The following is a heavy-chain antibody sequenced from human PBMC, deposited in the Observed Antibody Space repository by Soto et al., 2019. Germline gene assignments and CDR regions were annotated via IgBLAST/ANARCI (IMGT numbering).Heavy chain of an antibody. CDR3: ARDQYCRGGSRPGYYGMDV. Sequence: GGSLRLSCAASGFTFISYGMHWVLQAPCKGLEWVAVIWYDGSNKYYADSVKGRFTISRDNSKNTLYLQMNSLRAEDTAVYYCARDQYCRGGSRPGYYGMDVWGQGTTVNVSS. CDR2: IWYDGSNK. J-gene: IGHJ6*01. D-gene: IGHD2-15*01. V-gene: IGHV3-33*01. CDR1: GFTFISYG.